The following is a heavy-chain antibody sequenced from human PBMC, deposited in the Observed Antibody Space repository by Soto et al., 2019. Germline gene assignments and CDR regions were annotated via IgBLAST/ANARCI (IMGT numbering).Heavy chain of an antibody. Sequence: QVHLVQSGAEVKKPGASVKVSCKASGYTFTDYYMHWVRQALGQGLEWMGWINPNSGATSYAQRFQGRVTMTRDTSIITAYMELSRLTSDDTAVYYCAREGGDIVQMVYALPWYWGQGTLVTVSS. CDR1: GYTFTDYY. CDR2: INPNSGAT. V-gene: IGHV1-2*02. D-gene: IGHD2-8*01. J-gene: IGHJ4*02. CDR3: AREGGDIVQMVYALPWY.